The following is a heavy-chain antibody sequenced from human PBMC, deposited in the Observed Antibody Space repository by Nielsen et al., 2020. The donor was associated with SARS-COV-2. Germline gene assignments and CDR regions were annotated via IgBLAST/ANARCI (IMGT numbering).Heavy chain of an antibody. Sequence: SETLSLTCTVSSGSVSSSSYYWGWIRHPPGKGLEWIGNIYYSGTTYYSPSLKSRVSISVDTSKNQFSLKLSSVTAADTAVYYCAGEGLRQWQVSGGGVYYYYAMDVWGQGTTVTVSS. D-gene: IGHD6-19*01. CDR2: IYYSGTT. J-gene: IGHJ6*02. CDR1: SGSVSSSSYY. V-gene: IGHV4-39*01. CDR3: AGEGLRQWQVSGGGVYYYYAMDV.